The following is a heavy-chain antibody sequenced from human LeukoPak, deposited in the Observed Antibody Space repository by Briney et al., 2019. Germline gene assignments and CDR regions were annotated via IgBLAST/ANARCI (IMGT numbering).Heavy chain of an antibody. J-gene: IGHJ4*02. CDR3: AKDRYTYGTEYFDY. V-gene: IGHV3-30*18. CDR2: ISYDGSNK. Sequence: PGRSLRLSCAASGFAFSSYGMHWVRQAPGKGLEWVALISYDGSNKYSADSVKGRFTISRDNSKNTLYLQMNSLRAEDTAVYYCAKDRYTYGTEYFDYWGQGTLVTVSS. CDR1: GFAFSSYG. D-gene: IGHD5-18*01.